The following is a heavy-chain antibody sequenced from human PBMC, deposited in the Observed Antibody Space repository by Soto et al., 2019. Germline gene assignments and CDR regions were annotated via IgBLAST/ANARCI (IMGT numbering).Heavy chain of an antibody. D-gene: IGHD4-17*01. CDR3: AKDYGDTLGVVAL. V-gene: IGHV1-18*01. CDR2: ISGYNGNT. Sequence: SVKVSCKTSGYIFTTYGISCVRQAPGQGLEWMGWISGYNGNTNYADSVKGRFTISGDNSKSTLYLQMNSLRAEDTAVYHCAKDYGDTLGVVALWGQGTTVTVSS. J-gene: IGHJ6*02. CDR1: GYIFTTYG.